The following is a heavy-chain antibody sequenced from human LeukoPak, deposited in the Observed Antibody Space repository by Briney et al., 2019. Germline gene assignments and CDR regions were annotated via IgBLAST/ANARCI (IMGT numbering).Heavy chain of an antibody. D-gene: IGHD3-22*01. J-gene: IGHJ5*02. CDR2: ISAYNGNT. V-gene: IGHV1-18*01. Sequence: GASVKVSCKASGYTFTSYGISWVRQAPGQGLEWMGWISAYNGNTNYAQKLQGRVTMTTDTSTSTAYMELRSLRSDDTAVYYCARVHYDSSGYDGEGNWFDPWGQGTLVTVSS. CDR1: GYTFTSYG. CDR3: ARVHYDSSGYDGEGNWFDP.